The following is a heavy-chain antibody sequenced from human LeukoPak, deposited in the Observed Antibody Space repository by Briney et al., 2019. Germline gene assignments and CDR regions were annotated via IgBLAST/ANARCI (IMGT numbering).Heavy chain of an antibody. Sequence: GGSLRLSCAASGFTFSGSAMHWVRQVSGKGLEWVGRIRSKANSYATAYAASVKGRFTISRDDSKNTAYLQMNSLKTEDTAVYYCTSGDTAMAIDDAFDIWGQGTMVTVSS. CDR3: TSGDTAMAIDDAFDI. V-gene: IGHV3-73*01. CDR2: IRSKANSYAT. J-gene: IGHJ3*02. D-gene: IGHD5-18*01. CDR1: GFTFSGSA.